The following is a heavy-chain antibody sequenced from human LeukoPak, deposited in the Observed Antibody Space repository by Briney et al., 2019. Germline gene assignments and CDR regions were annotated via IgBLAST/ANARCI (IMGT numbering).Heavy chain of an antibody. CDR1: GFSFSNYA. CDR3: ATYINWVAGDV. CDR2: INHEGGDI. D-gene: IGHD1-1*01. V-gene: IGHV3-7*01. J-gene: IGHJ6*02. Sequence: PGGSLRLSCAASGFSFSNYALSWVRQAPGKGLEWVANINHEGGDIHYVDSVKGRFTISRDNAKDSLYLQMNSLRAEDTAVYYCATYINWVAGDVWGQGTTVTVS.